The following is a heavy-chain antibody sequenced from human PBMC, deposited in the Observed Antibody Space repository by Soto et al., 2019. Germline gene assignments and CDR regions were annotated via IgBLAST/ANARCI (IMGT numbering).Heavy chain of an antibody. CDR1: DGSSTSGGYY. CDR2: IYHSGST. D-gene: IGHD2-2*01. CDR3: AREYKSLVLSCFGY. J-gene: IGHJ4*02. Sequence: QPLSHTCSVVDGSSTSGGYYWNWIRQTPGKGLEWIGYIYHSGSTYYNPSLKSRVTISVDRAKNQFSLKLSSVTAADTAVHYSAREYKSLVLSCFGYWGQGTL. V-gene: IGHV4-30-2*01.